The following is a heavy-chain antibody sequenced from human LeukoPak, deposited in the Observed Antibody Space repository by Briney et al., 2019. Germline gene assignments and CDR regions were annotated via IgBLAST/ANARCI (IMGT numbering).Heavy chain of an antibody. CDR1: GGSISSYY. J-gene: IGHJ4*02. Sequence: SETLSLTCTVSGGSISSYYWSWIRQPPGKGLEWIGYIYYSGSTNYNPSLKSRVTISVDTSKNQFSLKLSSVTAADTAVYYCARSERGRYRSGGSCYLFDYWGQGTLVTVSS. CDR3: ARSERGRYRSGGSCYLFDY. CDR2: IYYSGST. D-gene: IGHD2-15*01. V-gene: IGHV4-59*01.